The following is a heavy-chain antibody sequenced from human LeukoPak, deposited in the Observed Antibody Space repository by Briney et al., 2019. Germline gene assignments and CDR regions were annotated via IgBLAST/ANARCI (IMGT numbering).Heavy chain of an antibody. Sequence: GGSLRLSCAASGLTFRSYWMHWVRQAPGKGLVWVSGINSDGSDTSYADDVKGRFTISRDNAKNTLYLQMNSLRAEDTAVYYCARVGIQRYFDYWGQGTLVTVSS. V-gene: IGHV3-74*01. CDR1: GLTFRSYW. CDR3: ARVGIQRYFDY. D-gene: IGHD5-18*01. CDR2: INSDGSDT. J-gene: IGHJ4*02.